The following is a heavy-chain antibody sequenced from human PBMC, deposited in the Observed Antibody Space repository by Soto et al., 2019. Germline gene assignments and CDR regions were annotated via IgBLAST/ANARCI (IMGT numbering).Heavy chain of an antibody. V-gene: IGHV3-23*01. CDR1: GFTFSNNG. CDR3: AKDRAIASPLGMDV. D-gene: IGHD6-13*01. CDR2: ISNSGGST. Sequence: PGGSLRLSCAASGFTFSNNGMHWVRQAPGKGLEWVSAISNSGGSTYYADSVKGRFTISRDNSKNTLYLQMSSLRFEDTAVYYCAKDRAIASPLGMDVWGQGTTVTVSS. J-gene: IGHJ6*02.